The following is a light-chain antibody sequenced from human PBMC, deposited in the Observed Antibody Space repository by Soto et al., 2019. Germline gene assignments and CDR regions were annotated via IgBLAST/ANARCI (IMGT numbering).Light chain of an antibody. CDR1: SSNIGAGYD. CDR3: QSYDNRTDYV. J-gene: IGLJ1*01. Sequence: SVLTQPPSVSGAPGQRVTISCSGSSSNIGAGYDVHWYQQLPGTAPKLLIFGNNNRPSGVPDRFSGSKSGTSASLAITGLQTEDEADYYCQSYDNRTDYVLGTVNKDTVX. V-gene: IGLV1-40*01. CDR2: GNN.